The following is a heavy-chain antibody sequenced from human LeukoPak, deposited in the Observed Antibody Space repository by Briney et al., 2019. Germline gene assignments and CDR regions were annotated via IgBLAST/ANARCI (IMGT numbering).Heavy chain of an antibody. CDR1: GFTFSSYA. V-gene: IGHV3-53*01. Sequence: PGGSLRLSCAASGFTFSSYAMSWVRQAPGKGLEWVSVIYSGGSTYYADSVKGRFTISRDNSKNTLYLQMNSLRAEDTAVYYCARTVLRGVDTAMVGDYWGQGTLVTVSS. CDR3: ARTVLRGVDTAMVGDY. D-gene: IGHD5-18*01. J-gene: IGHJ4*02. CDR2: IYSGGST.